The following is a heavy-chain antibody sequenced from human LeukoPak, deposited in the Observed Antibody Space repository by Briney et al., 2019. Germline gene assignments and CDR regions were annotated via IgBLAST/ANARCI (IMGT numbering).Heavy chain of an antibody. D-gene: IGHD5-18*01. Sequence: GGSLRLSCAASGFTFSSYGMHWVRQAPGKGLEWVAFIRYDGSNKYYADSVKGRFTISRDNSKNTLYLQMNSLRAEDTALYYCAKGEGRGYSYGYFGYWGQGTLVTVSS. CDR1: GFTFSSYG. CDR2: IRYDGSNK. CDR3: AKGEGRGYSYGYFGY. V-gene: IGHV3-30*02. J-gene: IGHJ4*02.